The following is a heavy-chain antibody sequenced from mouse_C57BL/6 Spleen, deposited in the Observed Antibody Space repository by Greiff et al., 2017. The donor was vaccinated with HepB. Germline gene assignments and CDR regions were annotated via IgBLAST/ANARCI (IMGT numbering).Heavy chain of an antibody. CDR1: GYSITSGYY. Sequence: EVKVEESGPGLVKPSQSLSLTCSVTGYSITSGYYWNWIRQFPGNKLEWMGYISYDGSNNYNPSLKNRISITRDTSKNQFFLKLNSVTTEDTATYYCARERGGFAYWGQGTLVTVSA. J-gene: IGHJ3*01. CDR2: ISYDGSN. CDR3: ARERGGFAY. V-gene: IGHV3-6*01.